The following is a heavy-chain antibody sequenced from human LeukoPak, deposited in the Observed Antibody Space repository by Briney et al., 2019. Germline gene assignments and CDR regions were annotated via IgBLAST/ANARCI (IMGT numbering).Heavy chain of an antibody. CDR3: AGGRLGSSGWLSIDY. V-gene: IGHV3-21*01. D-gene: IGHD6-19*01. CDR1: GFTFSTYS. Sequence: GRSLRLSCAASGFTFSTYSMNWVRQAPAKGLEWVSSLRGGSSYISYADSVKGRFTRYRDNAKDSLYLQMNSLRREDMAVYYCAGGRLGSSGWLSIDYWGQGPLVTVS. CDR2: LRGGSSYI. J-gene: IGHJ4*02.